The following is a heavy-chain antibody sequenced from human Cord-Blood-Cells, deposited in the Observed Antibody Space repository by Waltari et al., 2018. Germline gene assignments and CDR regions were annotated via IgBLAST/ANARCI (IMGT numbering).Heavy chain of an antibody. CDR1: GFTFSSSS. V-gene: IGHV3-23*01. D-gene: IGHD3-3*01. Sequence: EVQLLESGGGLVQPGGSLRLSCAASGFTFSSSSMSWVRQAPGKGLEWVSDISGSGGSTYYADSVKGLFTISKDNSKNTLYLQMNSLRAEDTAVYYCAKDQGFWSGYYDYWGQGTLVTVSS. J-gene: IGHJ4*02. CDR2: ISGSGGST. CDR3: AKDQGFWSGYYDY.